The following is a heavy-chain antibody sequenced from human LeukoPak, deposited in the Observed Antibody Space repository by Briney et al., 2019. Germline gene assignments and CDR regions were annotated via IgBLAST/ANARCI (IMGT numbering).Heavy chain of an antibody. CDR1: GFTFSSYW. Sequence: RLSCAASGFTFSSYWMHWVRHXPGKGLVWVXRINSDGSSTSYADSVKGRFTISRDNAKNTLYVQMNSLRAEDTAVYYCARDPGDXVVIDNWGQGTLVTVXS. CDR2: INSDGSST. V-gene: IGHV3-74*01. D-gene: IGHD2-15*01. CDR3: ARDPGDXVVIDN. J-gene: IGHJ4*02.